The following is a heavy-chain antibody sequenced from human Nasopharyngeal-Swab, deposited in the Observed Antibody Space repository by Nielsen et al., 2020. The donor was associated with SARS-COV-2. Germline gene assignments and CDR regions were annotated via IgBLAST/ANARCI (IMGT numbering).Heavy chain of an antibody. CDR1: GYTFTSYA. Sequence: ASVKVSCKASGYTFTSYAMNWVRQAPGQGLEWMGWLNTNTGNPTYAQGFTGRFVFSLDTSVSTAYLQISSLKAEDTAVYYCARDEPPQLWPTYGMDVWGQGTTVTVSS. CDR2: LNTNTGNP. D-gene: IGHD5-18*01. V-gene: IGHV7-4-1*02. J-gene: IGHJ6*02. CDR3: ARDEPPQLWPTYGMDV.